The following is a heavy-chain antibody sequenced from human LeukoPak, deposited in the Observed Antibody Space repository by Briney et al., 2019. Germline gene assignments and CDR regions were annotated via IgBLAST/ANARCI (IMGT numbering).Heavy chain of an antibody. CDR2: IIPIFGIA. V-gene: IGHV1-69*04. CDR1: GGTFSSYA. Sequence: GALVKVSCKASGGTFSSYAISWVRQAPGQGLEWMGRIIPIFGIANYAQKFQGRVTIIADKSTSTAYMELSSLRSEDTAVYYCAGAGSGSGYPLDYWGQGTLVTVSS. D-gene: IGHD3-3*01. J-gene: IGHJ4*02. CDR3: AGAGSGSGYPLDY.